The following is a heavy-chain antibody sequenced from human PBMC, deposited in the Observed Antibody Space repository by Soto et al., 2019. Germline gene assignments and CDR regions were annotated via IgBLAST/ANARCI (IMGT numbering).Heavy chain of an antibody. J-gene: IGHJ3*02. V-gene: IGHV3-7*01. CDR2: IKQDGSEK. CDR3: ARDRLSGYDMSNDAFDI. D-gene: IGHD5-12*01. Sequence: GGSLRLSCAASGFTFSSYWMSWVRQAPGKGLEWVANIKQDGSEKYYVDSVKGRFTISRDNAKNSLYLQMNSLRAEDTAVYYCARDRLSGYDMSNDAFDIWGQGTMVTVSS. CDR1: GFTFSSYW.